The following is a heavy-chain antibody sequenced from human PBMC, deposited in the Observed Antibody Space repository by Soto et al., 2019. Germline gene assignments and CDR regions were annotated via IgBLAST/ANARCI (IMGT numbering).Heavy chain of an antibody. D-gene: IGHD2-2*01. CDR1: GFTFDTYG. V-gene: IGHV3-30*18. CDR3: AKDHIVAAAPDY. J-gene: IGHJ4*02. CDR2: ISYDGSNR. Sequence: GGSLRLSCAASGFTFDTYGMHWVRQAPGKGLEWVAVISYDGSNRYYADSVKGRFTISRDNSKNTLYLQMNSLRSEDTAVYYCAKDHIVAAAPDYWGQGILVTVSS.